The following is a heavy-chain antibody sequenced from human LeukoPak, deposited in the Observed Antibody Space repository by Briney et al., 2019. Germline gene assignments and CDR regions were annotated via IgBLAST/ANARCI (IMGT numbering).Heavy chain of an antibody. CDR1: GGSISSYY. D-gene: IGHD3/OR15-3a*01. J-gene: IGHJ3*02. Sequence: PSETLSLTCTVSGGSISSYYWSWIRQPPGKGLEWIGYIQYSGSTNYNPSLKSRVTISVDTSKIQFSLKLSSVTAADTAVYYCARPLIFGDAFDIWGQGTMVTVSS. CDR2: IQYSGST. V-gene: IGHV4-59*08. CDR3: ARPLIFGDAFDI.